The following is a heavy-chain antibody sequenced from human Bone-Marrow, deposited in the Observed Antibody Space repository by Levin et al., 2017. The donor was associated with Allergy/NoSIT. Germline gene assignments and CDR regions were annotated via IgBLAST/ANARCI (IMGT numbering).Heavy chain of an antibody. V-gene: IGHV3-7*01. J-gene: IGHJ4*02. D-gene: IGHD2-2*01. CDR3: ARVGCISTSCYRLYYFDY. CDR2: IKQDGSEK. CDR1: GFTFSSYW. Sequence: RGESLKISCAASGFTFSSYWMSWVRQAPGKGLEWVANIKQDGSEKYYVDSVKGRFTISRDNAKNSLYLQMNSLRAEDTAVYYCARVGCISTSCYRLYYFDYWGQGTLVTVSS.